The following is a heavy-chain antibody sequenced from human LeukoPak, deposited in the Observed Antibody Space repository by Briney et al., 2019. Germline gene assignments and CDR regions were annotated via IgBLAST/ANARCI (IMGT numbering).Heavy chain of an antibody. CDR3: ARVSGYCSSISCPIYYYYMDV. CDR2: IYTSGST. J-gene: IGHJ6*03. Sequence: SETLSLTCTVSGGSISSGSYYWSWIRQPAGKGLEWIGRIYTSGSTNYNPSLKSRVTISVDTSKNQFSLKLSSVTAADTAVYYCARVSGYCSSISCPIYYYYMDVWGKGTTVTVSS. D-gene: IGHD2-2*01. CDR1: GGSISSGSYY. V-gene: IGHV4-61*02.